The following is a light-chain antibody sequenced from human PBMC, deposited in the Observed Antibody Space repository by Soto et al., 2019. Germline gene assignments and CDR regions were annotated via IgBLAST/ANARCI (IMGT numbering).Light chain of an antibody. CDR2: EVR. CDR3: SSYTSISPVV. Sequence: QSVLTQPASVSGSPGQSITISCTGTSSDVGGYNYVSWYQQHPGKAPKLMIYEVRNRPSGVSNRFSGSKSGNTASLTISGLQAEDEADYYCSSYTSISPVVFGGGTKLTVL. J-gene: IGLJ2*01. V-gene: IGLV2-14*01. CDR1: SSDVGGYNY.